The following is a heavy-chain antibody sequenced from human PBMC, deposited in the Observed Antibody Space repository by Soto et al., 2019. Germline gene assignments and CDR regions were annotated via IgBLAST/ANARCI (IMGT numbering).Heavy chain of an antibody. CDR1: GFTFRDYG. CDR2: ISCDVSNK. CDR3: ARDFEGCDSSPPWFEP. V-gene: IGHV3-30*03. Sequence: GGSLRLSCAASGFTFRDYGMHWVRQAPGKGLEWVAIISCDVSNKYYADSVKGRFTISRDNSKNTLDLQMDILRLEDRAVSYCARDFEGCDSSPPWFEPWGPATLVTVSS. D-gene: IGHD3-9*01. J-gene: IGHJ5*02.